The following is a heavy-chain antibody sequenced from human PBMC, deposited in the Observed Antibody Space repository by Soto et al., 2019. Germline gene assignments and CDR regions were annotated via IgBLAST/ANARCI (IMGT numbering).Heavy chain of an antibody. V-gene: IGHV4-39*01. J-gene: IGHJ5*02. CDR2: IYYSGST. Sequence: PSETLSLTCTVSGGSISSSSYYWGWIRQPPGKGLEWIGGIYYSGSTYYNPSLKSRVTISVDTSKNQFSLKLSSVTAADTAVYYCARHPAFWAPAASNWFDPWGQGTLVAVS. D-gene: IGHD2-2*01. CDR3: ARHPAFWAPAASNWFDP. CDR1: GGSISSSSYY.